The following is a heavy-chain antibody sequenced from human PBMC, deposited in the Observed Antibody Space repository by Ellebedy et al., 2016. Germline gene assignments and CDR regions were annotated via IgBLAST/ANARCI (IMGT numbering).Heavy chain of an antibody. J-gene: IGHJ4*02. CDR2: INHSGST. V-gene: IGHV4-34*01. CDR3: ARHGSSRGYFDF. D-gene: IGHD3-22*01. Sequence: GSLRLSCAVYGGSFSGYYWSWIRQPPGKGLEWIGEINHSGSTNYNPSLKSRVTISVDTSKNQFSLKLSSVTAADTAVYYCARHGSSRGYFDFWGQGTLVTVSS. CDR1: GGSFSGYY.